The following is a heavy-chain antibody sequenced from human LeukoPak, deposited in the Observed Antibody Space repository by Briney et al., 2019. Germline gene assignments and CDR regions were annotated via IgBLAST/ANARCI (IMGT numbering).Heavy chain of an antibody. V-gene: IGHV4-30-2*01. CDR3: ARGLGVAKPTFDS. D-gene: IGHD5-12*01. Sequence: PSETLSLTCAVSGGSISGSGYSWGWIRQPPGKGLECIGFINHGGTTYYNPSLKSRVTISLDRSKNQFSLNLNSVTAADTAVYYCARGLGVAKPTFDSWGLGTLVTVSS. J-gene: IGHJ4*02. CDR2: INHGGTT. CDR1: GGSISGSGYS.